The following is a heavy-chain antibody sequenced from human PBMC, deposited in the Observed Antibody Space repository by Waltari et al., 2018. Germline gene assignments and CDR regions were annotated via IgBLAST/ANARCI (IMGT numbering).Heavy chain of an antibody. CDR2: DHFNGNT. V-gene: IGHV4-39*07. CDR3: ARLPTGYPNWFDS. CDR1: GGSIRTPPYA. Sequence: QVQLQESGPALVKPSETLSLTCTVSGGSIRTPPYAWGWIRQSPGKGLEWTGADHFNGNTYYNPSLMSRVSISVDTSKNKLSLKVNSVTAAETAVYYCARLPTGYPNWFDSWSQGTLVTVSS. D-gene: IGHD3-9*01. J-gene: IGHJ5*02.